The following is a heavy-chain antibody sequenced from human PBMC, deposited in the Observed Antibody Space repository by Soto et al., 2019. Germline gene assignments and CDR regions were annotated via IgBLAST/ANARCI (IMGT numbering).Heavy chain of an antibody. V-gene: IGHV3-23*01. CDR1: GFTFSSDA. D-gene: IGHD6-6*01. J-gene: IGHJ4*02. Sequence: EVQLLESGGGLVQHGGSLRLSCAASGFTFSSDAMSWVRQAPGKGLEWVSWVGGCISRTYYAVSVKGRFTISGDNSKNKLYLQLNSLRADDTAVYSCAIDKSIATAGAIDFWGQGTLVTVSS. CDR2: VGGCISRT. CDR3: AIDKSIATAGAIDF.